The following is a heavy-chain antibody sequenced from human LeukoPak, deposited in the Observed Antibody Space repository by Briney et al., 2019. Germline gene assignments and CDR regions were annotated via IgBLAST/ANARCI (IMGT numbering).Heavy chain of an antibody. CDR3: ARELRGDQDLDY. D-gene: IGHD2-21*02. CDR1: GFTFSSYS. J-gene: IGHJ4*02. CDR2: ITNTGTYK. V-gene: IGHV3-21*01. Sequence: GGSLRLSCAASGFTFSSYSMNWVRQAPGKGLEWVSSITNTGTYKFHADSMKGRFTISRDNSKNSLYLQMDSLRAEDTALYYCARELRGDQDLDYWGQGTLVTVPS.